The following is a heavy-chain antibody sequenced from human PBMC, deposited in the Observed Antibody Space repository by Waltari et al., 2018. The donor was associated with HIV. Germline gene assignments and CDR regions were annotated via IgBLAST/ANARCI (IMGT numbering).Heavy chain of an antibody. J-gene: IGHJ4*02. CDR3: ARPVDCTSTTCTGPFDY. V-gene: IGHV4-34*01. CDR1: GASFSHSS. Sequence: QVQLHQWGAGLLKPSETLSLTSAVYGASFSHSSWSWFRHPPGKGLEWIGAIDHRGRTKFNTSLKSRVTMSADKSKNQLSLKLSSVTAADTAVYFCARPVDCTSTTCTGPFDYWGQGNLVTVST. D-gene: IGHD6-13*01. CDR2: IDHRGRT.